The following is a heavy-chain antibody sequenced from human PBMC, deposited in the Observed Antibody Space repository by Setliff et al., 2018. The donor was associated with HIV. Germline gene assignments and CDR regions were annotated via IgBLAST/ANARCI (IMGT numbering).Heavy chain of an antibody. Sequence: ETLSLTCTVSGGSISSSSYYWGWIRQPPGKGLEWIGSIYYSGSTYYNPSLKSRVTISVDTSKNQFSLKLSSVTAADTAVYYCARQGDYGDYGGYAFDIWGQGAMVTVSS. CDR1: GGSISSSSYY. D-gene: IGHD4-17*01. CDR3: ARQGDYGDYGGYAFDI. CDR2: IYYSGST. V-gene: IGHV4-39*01. J-gene: IGHJ3*02.